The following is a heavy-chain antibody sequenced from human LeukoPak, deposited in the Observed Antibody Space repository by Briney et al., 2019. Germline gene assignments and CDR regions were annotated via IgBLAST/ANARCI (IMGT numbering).Heavy chain of an antibody. J-gene: IGHJ4*02. CDR3: AREEGQLYYFDY. CDR1: GFTFSSYG. Sequence: GGSLRLSCAASGFTFSSYGMHWVRQAPGKGLEWVAVISYDGSNKYYADSVKGRFTISRDNSKNTLYLQMNSLRAEDTAVYYCAREEGQLYYFDYWGQGTLVTVSS. CDR2: ISYDGSNK. V-gene: IGHV3-30*03. D-gene: IGHD1-1*01.